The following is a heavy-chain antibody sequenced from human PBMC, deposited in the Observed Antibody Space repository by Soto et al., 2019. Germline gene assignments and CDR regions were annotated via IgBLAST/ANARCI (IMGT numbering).Heavy chain of an antibody. V-gene: IGHV3-33*01. CDR1: GFTFSSYG. Sequence: GGSLRLSCSASGFTFSSYGMHWVRQAPGKGLEWVAVIWYDGSNKYYADSVKGRFTISRDNSKDTLYLQMNSLRAEDTAVYYCARDRGVTTTVLKTYYYYGMDVWGQGTTVTVSS. CDR2: IWYDGSNK. CDR3: ARDRGVTTTVLKTYYYYGMDV. D-gene: IGHD4-4*01. J-gene: IGHJ6*02.